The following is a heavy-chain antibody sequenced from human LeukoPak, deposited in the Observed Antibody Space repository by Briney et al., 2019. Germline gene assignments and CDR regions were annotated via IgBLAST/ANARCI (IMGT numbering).Heavy chain of an antibody. CDR3: ARDVGMTSDY. CDR2: ISSSGNTI. V-gene: IGHV3-48*04. CDR1: GFTFSSYW. J-gene: IGHJ4*02. D-gene: IGHD1-1*01. Sequence: GGSVRLSCAASGFTFSSYWMTWVRQAPGKGLEGVSYISSSGNTIYYAHSVKGRFTISRDNARNSLYLKMNNLRAEDTAVYYCARDVGMTSDYWGQGTLVTVSP.